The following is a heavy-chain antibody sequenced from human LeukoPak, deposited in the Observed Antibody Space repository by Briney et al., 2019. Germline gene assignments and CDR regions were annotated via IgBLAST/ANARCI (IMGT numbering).Heavy chain of an antibody. CDR2: INPNSGGT. J-gene: IGHJ4*02. D-gene: IGHD6-13*01. V-gene: IGHV1-2*06. CDR1: GYTLTDYY. Sequence: ASVKVSCKASGYTLTDYYMHWVRQAPGQGLEWMGRINPNSGGTNYAQKFQGRVTMTRDTSISTVYMELSRLRSDDTAVYYCARVLSSGWSGAVFDYWGQGTLVTVSS. CDR3: ARVLSSGWSGAVFDY.